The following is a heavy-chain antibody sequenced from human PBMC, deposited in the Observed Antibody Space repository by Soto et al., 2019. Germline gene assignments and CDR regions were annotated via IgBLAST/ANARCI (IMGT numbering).Heavy chain of an antibody. D-gene: IGHD2-15*01. CDR1: GFTFSSYA. CDR3: AKVGGYCSGGSCYNWFDP. CDR2: ISGSGGST. V-gene: IGHV3-23*01. Sequence: EVQLLESGGGLVQPGGSLRLSCAASGFTFSSYAMSWVRQAPGKGLEWVSAISGSGGSTYYADSVKGRFTISRDNSKNTLYLQMNSLRAEDTAVYYCAKVGGYCSGGSCYNWFDPWGQGTLVTVSS. J-gene: IGHJ5*02.